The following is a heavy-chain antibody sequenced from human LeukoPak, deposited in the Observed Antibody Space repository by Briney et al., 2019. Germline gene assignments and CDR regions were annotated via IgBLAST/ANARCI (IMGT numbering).Heavy chain of an antibody. D-gene: IGHD5-24*01. CDR2: ISSSSSTI. CDR3: ARVTRDGYFDY. V-gene: IGHV3-48*01. J-gene: IGHJ4*02. Sequence: GGSLRLSCAASGFTFSSYSMNWVRQAPGKGLEWVSYISSSSSTIYYADSVKGRFTISRDNAKNSLYLQMNSLRAEDTAVYYCARVTRDGYFDYWGQGTLVTVSS. CDR1: GFTFSSYS.